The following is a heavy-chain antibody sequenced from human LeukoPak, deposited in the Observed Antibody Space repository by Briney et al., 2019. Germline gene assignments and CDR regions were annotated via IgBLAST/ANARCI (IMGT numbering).Heavy chain of an antibody. J-gene: IGHJ3*02. Sequence: GGSLRLSCAASGFTFSNYWMHWVRHGPGEGLMWVSRISGDEGTTNYADSVKGRFTVSRDNAKYTLYLQMNSLRAEDTAVYYCARRRPGFFAFDIWGQGTTVTVSS. V-gene: IGHV3-74*01. CDR3: ARRRPGFFAFDI. CDR2: ISGDEGTT. CDR1: GFTFSNYW.